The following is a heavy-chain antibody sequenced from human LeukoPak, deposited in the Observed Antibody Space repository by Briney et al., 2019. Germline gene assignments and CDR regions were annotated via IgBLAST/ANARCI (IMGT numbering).Heavy chain of an antibody. CDR1: GFTFTTYG. CDR2: ISGSGGST. V-gene: IGHV3-23*01. CDR3: ARRFTIFGVVITTFSDY. Sequence: GGSLRLSCVASGFTFTTYGMSWVRQAPGKGLEWVSAISGSGGSTYYADSVKGRFTISRDNSKNTLYLQMNSLRAEDTAVYYCARRFTIFGVVITTFSDYWGQGTLVTVSS. J-gene: IGHJ4*02. D-gene: IGHD3-3*01.